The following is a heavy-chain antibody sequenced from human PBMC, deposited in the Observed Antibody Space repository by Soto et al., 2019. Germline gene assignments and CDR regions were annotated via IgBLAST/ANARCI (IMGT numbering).Heavy chain of an antibody. CDR2: IRSKANSYAT. Sequence: EVQLVESGGGLVQPGGSLKLSCAASGFTFSGSAMHWVRQASGKGLEWVGRIRSKANSYATAYAASVKGRFTISRDDSKNTAYLQMNSLKTEDTAVYYCTSPTPYRQLADYYYDGMDVWGQGTTVTVSS. CDR1: GFTFSGSA. V-gene: IGHV3-73*02. J-gene: IGHJ6*02. D-gene: IGHD6-13*01. CDR3: TSPTPYRQLADYYYDGMDV.